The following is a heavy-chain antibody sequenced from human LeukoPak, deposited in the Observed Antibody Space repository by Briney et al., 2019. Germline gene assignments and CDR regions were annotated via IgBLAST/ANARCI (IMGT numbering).Heavy chain of an antibody. J-gene: IGHJ6*03. CDR3: ARTGDDYYYYYMDV. Sequence: ASVKVSCKASGYTFTSYGISWVRQAPGQGLEWMGWISAYNGNTNYAQELQGRVTMTTDTSTSTAYMELRSLRSDDTAVYYCARTGDDYYYYYMDVWGKGTTVTVSS. D-gene: IGHD7-27*01. CDR1: GYTFTSYG. V-gene: IGHV1-18*01. CDR2: ISAYNGNT.